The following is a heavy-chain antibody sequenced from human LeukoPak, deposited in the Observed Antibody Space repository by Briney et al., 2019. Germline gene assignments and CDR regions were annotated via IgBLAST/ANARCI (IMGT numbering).Heavy chain of an antibody. CDR1: GDSVSSNSAA. CDR2: TYYRSKWYN. Sequence: SQTLSLTCAISGDSVSSNSAAWNWIRQSPSRGLEWLGRTYYRSKWYNDYAVSVKSRITINPDTSKNQFSLKLSSVTAADTAVYYRARSKTLYYDILTGYYYQPGSTLFDYWGQGTLVTVSS. V-gene: IGHV6-1*01. D-gene: IGHD3-9*01. CDR3: ARSKTLYYDILTGYYYQPGSTLFDY. J-gene: IGHJ4*02.